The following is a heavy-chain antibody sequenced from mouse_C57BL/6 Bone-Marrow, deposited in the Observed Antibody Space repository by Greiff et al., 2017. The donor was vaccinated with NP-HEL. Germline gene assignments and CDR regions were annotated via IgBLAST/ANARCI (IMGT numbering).Heavy chain of an antibody. Sequence: QVQLQQPGAELVMPGASVKLSCKASGYTFTSYWMHWVKQRPGQGLEWIGEIDPSDSYTNYNQKFKGKSTLTVDKSSSTAYMQLSSLTSEDSAVYYCARGRWLPFADWGQGTLVTVSA. CDR2: IDPSDSYT. J-gene: IGHJ3*01. V-gene: IGHV1-69*01. CDR1: GYTFTSYW. D-gene: IGHD2-3*01. CDR3: ARGRWLPFAD.